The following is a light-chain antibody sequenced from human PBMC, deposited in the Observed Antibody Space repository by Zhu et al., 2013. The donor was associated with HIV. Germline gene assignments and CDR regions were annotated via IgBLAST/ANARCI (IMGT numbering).Light chain of an antibody. CDR3: QQYNNWPPLT. Sequence: IVLTQSPVILSLSPGERATLSCRASQDVSTYLAWYQQTPGQAPRLLIYDASNRATGIPARFSGSGSGTDFTLTISSLEPEDFAVYYCQQYNNWPPLTFGGGTKVEIK. J-gene: IGKJ4*01. CDR2: DAS. CDR1: QDVSTY. V-gene: IGKV3-11*01.